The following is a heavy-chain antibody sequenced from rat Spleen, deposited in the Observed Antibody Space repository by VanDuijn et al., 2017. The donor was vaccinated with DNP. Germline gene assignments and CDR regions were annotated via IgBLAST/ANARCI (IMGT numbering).Heavy chain of an antibody. D-gene: IGHD1-2*01. Sequence: EVQLVESGGGLVQPGRSLKLSCAASGFTFSDYAMAWVRQAPKKGLEWVATIIYDGSSTYYRDSVRGRFTISRDYARTTLYLQMDSLRSEDTATYYCARAGSRYAMDAWGQGISVTVSS. CDR2: IIYDGSST. CDR1: GFTFSDYA. J-gene: IGHJ4*01. V-gene: IGHV5-17*01. CDR3: ARAGSRYAMDA.